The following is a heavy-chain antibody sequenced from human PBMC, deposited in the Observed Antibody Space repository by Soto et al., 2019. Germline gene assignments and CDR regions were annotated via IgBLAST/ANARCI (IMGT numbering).Heavy chain of an antibody. CDR1: GFPFNGSA. Sequence: EVQLVESGGGLVHPGGSLKLSCAASGFPFNGSAMHWVRQASGKGLEWVGRIRSKPNNYATAYAASLKGRFTISRDDSKSTAYLQTNSLKTEDTAVYYCAGDVYYNMDVWGQGTTVTVSS. CDR2: IRSKPNNYAT. D-gene: IGHD2-21*02. V-gene: IGHV3-73*02. CDR3: AGDVYYNMDV. J-gene: IGHJ6*02.